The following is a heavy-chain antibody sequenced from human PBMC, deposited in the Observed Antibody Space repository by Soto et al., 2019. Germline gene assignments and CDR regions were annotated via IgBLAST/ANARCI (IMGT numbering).Heavy chain of an antibody. V-gene: IGHV1-3*01. CDR1: VNTVPHYA. Sequence: ASVKVSCKASVNTVPHYAILWVRQAPGQRNEWMGWINGGNGNTYYSEHFQGRVSFTRDTSAGTVYLQLSSLTSEDTAVYYCAKDDSGFCCSDYIDLYNFRGRRALVTVSS. J-gene: IGHJ4*02. CDR2: INGGNGNT. D-gene: IGHD6-25*01. CDR3: AKDDSGFCCSDYIDLYNF.